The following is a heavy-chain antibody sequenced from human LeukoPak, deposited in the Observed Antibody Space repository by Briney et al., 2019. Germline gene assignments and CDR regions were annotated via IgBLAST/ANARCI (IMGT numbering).Heavy chain of an antibody. J-gene: IGHJ4*02. V-gene: IGHV1-69*04. CDR2: IIPMLGIA. Sequence: SVKVSFKASGGTFSSYAISWVRQAPGQGLEWMGRIIPMLGIANYAQKFQGRVTINADKSTSTAYMELSSLRSEDTAVYYCARDPYSTSSGLEIRYWGQGTLVTVSS. D-gene: IGHD6-6*01. CDR3: ARDPYSTSSGLEIRY. CDR1: GGTFSSYA.